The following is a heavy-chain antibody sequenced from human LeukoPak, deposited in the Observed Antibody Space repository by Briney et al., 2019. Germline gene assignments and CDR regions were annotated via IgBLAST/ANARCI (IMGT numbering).Heavy chain of an antibody. J-gene: IGHJ6*03. CDR1: GFTFSSYA. D-gene: IGHD5-18*01. V-gene: IGHV3-23*01. CDR3: AKEGDTAMDPSLYYYYYMDV. CDR2: ISGSGGST. Sequence: PGGSLRLSCAASGFTFSSYAMSWVRQAPGKGLEWVSSISGSGGSTYYADSVKGRFTISRDNSKNTLYLQMNSLRAEDTAVYYCAKEGDTAMDPSLYYYYYMDVWGKGTTVTVPS.